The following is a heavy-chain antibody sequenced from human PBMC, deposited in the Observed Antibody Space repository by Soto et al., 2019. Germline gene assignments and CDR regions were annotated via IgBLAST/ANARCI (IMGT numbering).Heavy chain of an antibody. CDR3: AKAKGRSNFYYSGLDV. J-gene: IGHJ6*02. CDR1: GFTFGSYG. V-gene: IGHV3-23*01. Sequence: EVQLLESGGGLVQPGGSLRLSCAASGFTFGSYGMTWVRQAPGKGLECDSGITAATGTTYYADSVKGRFTISRDLSTNTLFLQMNSLRAADSAVYYCAKAKGRSNFYYSGLDVWGQGTTVTVSS. D-gene: IGHD1-26*01. CDR2: ITAATGTT.